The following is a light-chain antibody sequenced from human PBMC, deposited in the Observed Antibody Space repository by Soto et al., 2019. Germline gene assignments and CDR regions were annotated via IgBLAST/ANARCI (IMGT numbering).Light chain of an antibody. J-gene: IGLJ2*01. CDR2: DVD. CDR1: NNDVGGFNF. V-gene: IGLV2-14*03. Sequence: QSALTQPASVSGSPGQSITISCTGTNNDVGGFNFVSWYQQHPGKVPKPLIYDVDDRPSGVSNRFSGSRSGNTASLTISGLQAEDEADYYCSSYTSRSTVIFGGGTKLTVL. CDR3: SSYTSRSTVI.